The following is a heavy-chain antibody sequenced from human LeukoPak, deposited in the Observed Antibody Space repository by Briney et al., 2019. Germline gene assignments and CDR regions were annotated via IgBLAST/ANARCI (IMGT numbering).Heavy chain of an antibody. D-gene: IGHD6-19*01. J-gene: IGHJ4*02. Sequence: GGPLRLSCTASGFTFSSYAMPWVPQAPGKALEGVSSISNSGGTTFYADPVKGRFTISRDNSKNTLYLEMNSLRAEDTDVYYCARLGGAGNCVYWRQGTLVSVPS. CDR2: ISNSGGTT. CDR3: ARLGGAGNCVY. CDR1: GFTFSSYA. V-gene: IGHV3-23*01.